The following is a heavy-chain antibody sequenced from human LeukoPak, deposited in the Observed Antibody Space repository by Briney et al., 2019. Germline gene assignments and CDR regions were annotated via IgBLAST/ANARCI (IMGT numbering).Heavy chain of an antibody. Sequence: GRSLRLSCAASGFTFSSYGVHWVRQAPGKGLEWVAVISYDGSNKYYADSVKGRFTISRDNSKNTLYLQMNSLRAEDTAVYYCAKDAHYDSSGYYPPVDYWGQGTLVTVSS. CDR1: GFTFSSYG. V-gene: IGHV3-30*18. CDR3: AKDAHYDSSGYYPPVDY. CDR2: ISYDGSNK. J-gene: IGHJ4*02. D-gene: IGHD3-22*01.